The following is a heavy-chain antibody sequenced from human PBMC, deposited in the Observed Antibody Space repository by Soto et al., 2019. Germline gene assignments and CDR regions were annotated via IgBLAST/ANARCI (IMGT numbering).Heavy chain of an antibody. Sequence: SETLSLTCTVSGGSISSGDYYWSWIRQPPGKGLEWIGYIYYSGSTYYNPSLKSRVTISVDTSKNQFSLKLSSVTAADTAVYYCAREGQQLFGAFDIWGQGTMVTVSS. CDR3: AREGQQLFGAFDI. J-gene: IGHJ3*02. CDR2: IYYSGST. CDR1: GGSISSGDYY. V-gene: IGHV4-30-4*01. D-gene: IGHD6-13*01.